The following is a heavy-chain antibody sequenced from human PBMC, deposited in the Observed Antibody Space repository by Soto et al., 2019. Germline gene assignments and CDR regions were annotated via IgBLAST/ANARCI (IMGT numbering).Heavy chain of an antibody. V-gene: IGHV1-2*02. D-gene: IGHD6-6*01. CDR1: GYTFTGNY. Sequence: QVQLVQSGAEVKKPGASVKVSCKASGYTFTGNYMHWVRQAPGQGLEWMGWINPNSGGTNYAQKCQGRVTVTRDTSISTAYMELSRLRSDDTAVYYCARDGDSSSPFDSWGQGTMVTVSS. J-gene: IGHJ3*02. CDR3: ARDGDSSSPFDS. CDR2: INPNSGGT.